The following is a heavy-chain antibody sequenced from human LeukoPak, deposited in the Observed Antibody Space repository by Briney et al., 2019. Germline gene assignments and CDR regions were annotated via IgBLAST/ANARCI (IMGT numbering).Heavy chain of an antibody. CDR1: GYTFTSYD. CDR2: MNPNSGNT. Sequence: GASVKVSCKASGYTFTSYDINWVRQATGQGLEWMGWMNPNSGNTGYAQKFQGRVTMTRNTSIITAYMELSSLRSEDTAVYYCARSDCSSTSCQFDYWGQGTLVTVSS. V-gene: IGHV1-8*01. D-gene: IGHD2-2*01. CDR3: ARSDCSSTSCQFDY. J-gene: IGHJ4*02.